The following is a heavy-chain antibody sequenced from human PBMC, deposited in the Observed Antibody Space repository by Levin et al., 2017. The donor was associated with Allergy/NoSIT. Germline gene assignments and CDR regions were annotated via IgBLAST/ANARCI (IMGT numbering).Heavy chain of an antibody. D-gene: IGHD5-12*01. J-gene: IGHJ5*02. Sequence: GESLKISCAASGFTFSDYYMSWIRQAPGKGLEWVSYISSSSSYTNYADSVKGRFTISRDNAKNSLYLQMNSLRAEDTAVYYCARGDGGYDSWGQGTLVTVSS. CDR2: ISSSSSYT. CDR1: GFTFSDYY. V-gene: IGHV3-11*05. CDR3: ARGDGGYDS.